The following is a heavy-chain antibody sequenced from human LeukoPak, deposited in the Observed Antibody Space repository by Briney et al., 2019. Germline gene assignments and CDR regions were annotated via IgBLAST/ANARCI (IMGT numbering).Heavy chain of an antibody. CDR2: IKGSGGRT. CDR3: AKGRSSWFSCIFDY. CDR1: GFTFSSYA. Sequence: GGSLRLSCAASGFTFSSYAMNWVRQTPGKGLEWVSDIKGSGGRTNYADSVKGRFTISRDNSKNTLYLQMDSLRAEDTAVYYCAKGRSSWFSCIFDYWGQGTVVTVSS. D-gene: IGHD6-19*01. V-gene: IGHV3-23*01. J-gene: IGHJ4*02.